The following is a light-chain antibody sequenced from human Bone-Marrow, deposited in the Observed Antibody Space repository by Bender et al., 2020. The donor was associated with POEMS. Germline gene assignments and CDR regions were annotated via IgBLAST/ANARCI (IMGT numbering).Light chain of an antibody. V-gene: IGLV1-47*01. Sequence: QSVLTQPPSASGTPGQTVIISCSGSTSNIGTNYVYCYQHLPGTAPKLLIYRNNQRPSGVPDRFSGSKSGASASLAISGLRSEGESDYDCAAWDDRLSWVFGGGTKLTV. CDR2: RNN. CDR1: TSNIGTNY. CDR3: AAWDDRLSWV. J-gene: IGLJ3*02.